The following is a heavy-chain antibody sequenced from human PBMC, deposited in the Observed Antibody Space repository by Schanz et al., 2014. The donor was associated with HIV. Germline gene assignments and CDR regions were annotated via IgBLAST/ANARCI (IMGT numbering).Heavy chain of an antibody. J-gene: IGHJ5*02. Sequence: QVQLVQSGAEVKKPGASVKVACKASGYTFGDYYIHWVRQAPGQGLEWMGWIHPSGGGTNYARELLGRVTLTRDTSISTAYMQLTGLTSQDTAVYFCLRGDTVTWRNWFGPWGQGTLVTVSS. CDR3: LRGDTVTWRNWFGP. CDR1: GYTFGDYY. V-gene: IGHV1-2*02. D-gene: IGHD3-16*02. CDR2: IHPSGGGT.